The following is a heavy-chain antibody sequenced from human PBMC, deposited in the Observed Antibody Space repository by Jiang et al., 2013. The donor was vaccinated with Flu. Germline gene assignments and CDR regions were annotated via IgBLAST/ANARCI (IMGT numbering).Heavy chain of an antibody. CDR3: ARRFDYAGNGDGFDI. CDR1: GYTFTSYW. Sequence: GAEVKKPGESLRISCKGSGYTFTSYWITWVRQMPGKDLEWMGNIDPSDSYTKNSPSFQGHVTISTDNSINTAYLQWSSLKASDTAIYYCARRFDYAGNGDGFDIWGQGTMVTVSS. D-gene: IGHD4-17*01. J-gene: IGHJ3*02. CDR2: IDPSDSYT. V-gene: IGHV5-10-1*01.